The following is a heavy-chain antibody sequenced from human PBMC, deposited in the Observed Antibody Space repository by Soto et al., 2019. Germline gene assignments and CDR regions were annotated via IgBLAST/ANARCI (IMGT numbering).Heavy chain of an antibody. V-gene: IGHV4-59*01. CDR3: ARESRGDYYYYGMDV. CDR2: IYYSGST. CDR1: GGSISSYY. Sequence: SETLSLTCTVSGGSISSYYWSWIRQPPGKGLEWIGYIYYSGSTNYNPSLKSRVTISVDTSKNQFSLKLSSVTAADTAVYYCARESRGDYYYYGMDVWGQGXTVTVYS. J-gene: IGHJ6*02.